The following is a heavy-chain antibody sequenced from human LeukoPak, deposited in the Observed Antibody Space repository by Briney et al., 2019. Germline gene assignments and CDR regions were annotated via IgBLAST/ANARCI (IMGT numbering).Heavy chain of an antibody. CDR1: GFTVSGNY. V-gene: IGHV3-66*01. J-gene: IGHJ3*02. CDR3: AKTLDYYGSGSYFEPSGVIAFDI. D-gene: IGHD3-10*01. CDR2: IYSGDST. Sequence: PGGSLRLSCAASGFTVSGNYMSWVRHAPGKGLEWVSAIYSGDSTHYADSVKGRFTISRDNSQNTLYLQMKSLRAEDTAVYYCAKTLDYYGSGSYFEPSGVIAFDIWGQGTRVTVSS.